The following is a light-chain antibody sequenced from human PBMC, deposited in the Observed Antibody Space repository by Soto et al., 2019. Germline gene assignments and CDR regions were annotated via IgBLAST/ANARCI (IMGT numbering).Light chain of an antibody. CDR1: QTISSW. CDR3: QHYYSYSEA. J-gene: IGKJ1*01. CDR2: KAS. V-gene: IGKV1-5*03. Sequence: DIQMTQSPSTLSGSVGDRVTITCRASQTISSWLAWYQQKPGKAPKLLLYKASTLKSGVPSRFSGSGSGTEFARNIPSLQHDDFAPYYCQHYYSYSEAFGQGTHVELQ.